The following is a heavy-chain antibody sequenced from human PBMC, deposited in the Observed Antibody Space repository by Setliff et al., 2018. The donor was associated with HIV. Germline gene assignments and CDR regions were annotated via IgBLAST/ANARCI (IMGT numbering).Heavy chain of an antibody. D-gene: IGHD2-15*01. Sequence: SVKVSCKASGGTFSSYSITWVRQAPGQGLEWMGGIIPIFNTANYAQKFQGRVTITADESTSTAYMELSSLGSEDTAVYYCARGSGGYCSGGSCYFGFGFALCGQGTTVTVSS. CDR2: IIPIFNTA. J-gene: IGHJ6*02. CDR3: ARGSGGYCSGGSCYFGFGFAL. V-gene: IGHV1-69*13. CDR1: GGTFSSYS.